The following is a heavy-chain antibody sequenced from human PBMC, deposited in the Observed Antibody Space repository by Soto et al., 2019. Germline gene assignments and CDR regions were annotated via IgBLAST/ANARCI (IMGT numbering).Heavy chain of an antibody. CDR1: GFTFSSYA. J-gene: IGHJ6*02. Sequence: GGSLRLSCAASGFTFSSYAMKWVRQAPGKGLEWVSLIGESGTPTYYADSAKGRFTISRDNSGNTLFLEMYSLRAEDTAVYYCARYIPGVRYYGMDVWGQGTTVTVSS. D-gene: IGHD2-2*01. CDR2: IGESGTPT. V-gene: IGHV3-23*01. CDR3: ARYIPGVRYYGMDV.